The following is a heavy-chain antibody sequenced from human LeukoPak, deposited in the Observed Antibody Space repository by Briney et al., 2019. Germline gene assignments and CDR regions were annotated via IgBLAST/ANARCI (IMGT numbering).Heavy chain of an antibody. V-gene: IGHV4-39*01. D-gene: IGHD6-19*01. Sequence: PSETLSLTRTVSGGSISSSSYYWGWIRQPPGKGLEWTGSIYYSGSTYYNPSLKSRVTISVDTSKNQFSLKLGSVTAADTAVYYCARRGWYEGIYYFDYWGQGTLVTVSS. CDR3: ARRGWYEGIYYFDY. CDR1: GGSISSSSYY. J-gene: IGHJ4*02. CDR2: IYYSGST.